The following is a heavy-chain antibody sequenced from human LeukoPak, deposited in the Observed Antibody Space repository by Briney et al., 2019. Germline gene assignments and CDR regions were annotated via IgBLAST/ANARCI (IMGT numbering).Heavy chain of an antibody. D-gene: IGHD5-12*01. CDR1: GGSISSGDYY. CDR2: IYYSGST. J-gene: IGHJ4*02. Sequence: PSQTLSLTYTVSGGSISSGDYYWSWIRQPPGKGLEWIGYIYYSGSTYYNPSLKSRVTISVDTSKNQFSLKLSSVTAADTAVYYCAREQRGVATIIDYWGQGTLVTVSS. CDR3: AREQRGVATIIDY. V-gene: IGHV4-30-4*01.